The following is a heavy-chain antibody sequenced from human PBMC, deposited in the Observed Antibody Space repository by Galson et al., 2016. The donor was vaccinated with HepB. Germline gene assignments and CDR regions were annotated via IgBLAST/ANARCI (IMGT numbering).Heavy chain of an antibody. V-gene: IGHV3-23*01. J-gene: IGHJ4*02. Sequence: SLRLSCAASGFTFDNYAMSWVRQAPGKGLEWVSTIGGRGETTFYADSAKGRFTISRENSENTLYLQMNSLRAEDTAVYYCAKGRNYYDNRGYFGDWGQGTLVTVSS. CDR2: IGGRGETT. CDR3: AKGRNYYDNRGYFGD. D-gene: IGHD3-22*01. CDR1: GFTFDNYA.